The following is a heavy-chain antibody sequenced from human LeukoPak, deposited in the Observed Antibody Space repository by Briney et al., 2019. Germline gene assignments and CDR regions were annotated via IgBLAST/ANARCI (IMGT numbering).Heavy chain of an antibody. V-gene: IGHV3-7*01. CDR1: GFTFSSYW. CDR3: AKAVSYYYGSGNYYNGPLDY. Sequence: GGSLRLSCAASGFTFSSYWMSWVRQAPGKGLEWVANIKQDGSEKYYVDSVKGRFTISRDNSKNTLYLQMNRLRAEDTAVYYCAKAVSYYYGSGNYYNGPLDYWGQGTLVTVSS. D-gene: IGHD3-10*01. CDR2: IKQDGSEK. J-gene: IGHJ4*02.